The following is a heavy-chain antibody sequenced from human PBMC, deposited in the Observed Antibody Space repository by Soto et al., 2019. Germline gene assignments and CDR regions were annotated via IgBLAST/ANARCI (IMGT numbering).Heavy chain of an antibody. V-gene: IGHV3-21*01. CDR1: GFTFSSYS. CDR2: ISSSSSYI. Sequence: GGSLGLSCAASGFTFSSYSMNWVRQAPGKGLEWVSSISSSSSYIYYADSVKGRFTISRDNAKNSLYLQMNSLRAEDTAVYYCARDNEVGTFDDWGQGTLVTVSS. CDR3: ARDNEVGTFDD. D-gene: IGHD1-26*01. J-gene: IGHJ4*02.